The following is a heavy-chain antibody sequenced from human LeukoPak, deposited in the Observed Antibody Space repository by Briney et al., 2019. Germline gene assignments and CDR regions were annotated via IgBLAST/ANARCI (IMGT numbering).Heavy chain of an antibody. D-gene: IGHD3-10*02. V-gene: IGHV3-21*04. J-gene: IGHJ3*02. Sequence: GGSLRLSCAASGFTFSSYSMNWVRQAPGKGLEWVSSISSSSSYIYYADSVKGRFTISRDNAKNSLYLQMNSLRAEDTALYHCARVHRVFGELSPRGAFDIWGQGTMVTVSS. CDR2: ISSSSSYI. CDR1: GFTFSSYS. CDR3: ARVHRVFGELSPRGAFDI.